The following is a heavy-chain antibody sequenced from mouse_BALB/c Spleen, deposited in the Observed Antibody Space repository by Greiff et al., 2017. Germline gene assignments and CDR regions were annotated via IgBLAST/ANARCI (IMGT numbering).Heavy chain of an antibody. CDR1: GYAFTNYL. V-gene: IGHV1-54*01. Sequence: QVQLKESGAELVRPGTSVKVSCKASGYAFTNYLIEWVKQRPGQGLEWIGVINPGSGGTNYNEKFKGKATLTADKSSSTAYMQLSSLTSDDSAVYFCARLLRSYYWYFDVWGAGTTVTVSS. D-gene: IGHD1-1*01. CDR3: ARLLRSYYWYFDV. CDR2: INPGSGGT. J-gene: IGHJ1*01.